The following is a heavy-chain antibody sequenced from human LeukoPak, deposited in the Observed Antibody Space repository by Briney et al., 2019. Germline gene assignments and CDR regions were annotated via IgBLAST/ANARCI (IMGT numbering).Heavy chain of an antibody. D-gene: IGHD2-15*01. V-gene: IGHV4-59*01. CDR3: ARGGSSGGSCYPTCAPDY. Sequence: PSETLSLTCTVSGGSISSYYWSWIRQPPGKGLEWIGYIYYSGSTNYNPSLKCRVTISVDTSKNQFSLKLSSVTAADTAVYYCARGGSSGGSCYPTCAPDYWGQGTLVTVSS. J-gene: IGHJ4*02. CDR2: IYYSGST. CDR1: GGSISSYY.